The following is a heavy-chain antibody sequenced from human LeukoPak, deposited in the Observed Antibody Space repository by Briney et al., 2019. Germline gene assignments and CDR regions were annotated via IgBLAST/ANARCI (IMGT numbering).Heavy chain of an antibody. J-gene: IGHJ6*02. V-gene: IGHV3-9*01. D-gene: IGHD1-26*01. Sequence: GGSLRLSCAASGFTFDDYAMHWVRQAPGKGLEWASGISWNSGSIGYADSVKGRFTISRDNAKNSLYLQMNSLRAEDTAVYYCARVKMGYYGMDVWGQGTTVTVSS. CDR3: ARVKMGYYGMDV. CDR2: ISWNSGSI. CDR1: GFTFDDYA.